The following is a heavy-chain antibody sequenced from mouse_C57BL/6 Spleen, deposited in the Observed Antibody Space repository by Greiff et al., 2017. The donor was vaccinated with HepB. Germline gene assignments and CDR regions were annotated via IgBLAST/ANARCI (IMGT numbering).Heavy chain of an antibody. V-gene: IGHV5-4*03. CDR2: ISDGGSYT. J-gene: IGHJ2*01. D-gene: IGHD2-2*01. Sequence: EVKVVESGGGLVKPGGSLKLSCAASGFTFSSYAMSWVRQTPEKRLEWVATISDGGSYTYYPDNVKGRFTISRDNAKNNLYLQMSHLKSEDTAMYYCARGYDGDFDYWGQGTTLTVSS. CDR3: ARGYDGDFDY. CDR1: GFTFSSYA.